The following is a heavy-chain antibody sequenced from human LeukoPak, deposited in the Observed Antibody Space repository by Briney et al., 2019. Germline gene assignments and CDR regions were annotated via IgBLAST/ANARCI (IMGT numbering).Heavy chain of an antibody. CDR3: ARGGYGVKIDY. Sequence: PSETPSLTCAVYGGSFSGYYWSWIRQPPGKGLEWIGEINHSGSTNYNPSLKSRVTISVDTSKNQFSLKLSSVTAADTAVYYCARGGYGVKIDYWGQGTLVTVSS. J-gene: IGHJ4*02. D-gene: IGHD4-23*01. CDR1: GGSFSGYY. CDR2: INHSGST. V-gene: IGHV4-34*01.